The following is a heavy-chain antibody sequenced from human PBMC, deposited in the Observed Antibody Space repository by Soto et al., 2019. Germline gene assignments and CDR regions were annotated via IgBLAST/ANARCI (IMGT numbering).Heavy chain of an antibody. J-gene: IGHJ4*02. D-gene: IGHD3-22*01. CDR1: GYTFTSYG. V-gene: IGHV1-18*01. Sequence: ASVKVSCKASGYTFTSYGISWVRQAPGQGLEWMGWISAYNGNTNYAQKLQGRVTMPTDTSTSTAYMELRSLRSDDTAVYYCARDPSYYDSSGYYGDYWGQGTLVTVSP. CDR2: ISAYNGNT. CDR3: ARDPSYYDSSGYYGDY.